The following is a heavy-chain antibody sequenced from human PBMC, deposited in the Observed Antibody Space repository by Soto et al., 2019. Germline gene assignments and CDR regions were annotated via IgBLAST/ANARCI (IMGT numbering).Heavy chain of an antibody. CDR2: INAGNGNT. V-gene: IGHV1-3*01. CDR3: ARDLKGEDSSAFDY. Sequence: ASVKVSCKASGYTFTSYAMHWVRQAPGQRLEWMGWINAGNGNTKYSQKFQGRVAITRDTSASTAYMELSSLRSEDTAVYYCARDLKGEDSSAFDYWGQGTLVTVS. CDR1: GYTFTSYA. J-gene: IGHJ4*02. D-gene: IGHD3-22*01.